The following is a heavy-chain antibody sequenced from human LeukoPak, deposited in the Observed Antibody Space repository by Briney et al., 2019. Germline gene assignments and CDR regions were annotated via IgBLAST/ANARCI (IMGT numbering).Heavy chain of an antibody. Sequence: SETLSLTCTVSVGSISSGSYYWSWIRQPAGKGLEWIGRIYTSGSTNYNPSLKSRVTISVDTSKNQFSLKLSSVTAADTAVYYCARRPLAAAALFDYWGQGTLVTVSS. V-gene: IGHV4-61*02. CDR2: IYTSGST. D-gene: IGHD6-13*01. CDR1: VGSISSGSYY. CDR3: ARRPLAAAALFDY. J-gene: IGHJ4*02.